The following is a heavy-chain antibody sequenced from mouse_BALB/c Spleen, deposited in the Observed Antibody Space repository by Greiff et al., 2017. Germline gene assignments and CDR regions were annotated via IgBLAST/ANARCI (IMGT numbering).Heavy chain of an antibody. J-gene: IGHJ4*01. D-gene: IGHD2-1*01. Sequence: QVTLKVCGPGILQPSQTLSLTCSFSGFSLSTSGMGVSWIRQPSGQGLEWLAHIYWDDDKRYNPSLKSRLTISKDTSRNQVFLKITSVDTADTATYYCARRGRSPIEKMSNCNFGHYAMDYWGQGTSVTVSA. V-gene: IGHV8-12*01. CDR3: ARRGRSPIEKMSNCNFGHYAMDY. CDR1: GFSLSTSGMG. CDR2: IYWDDDK.